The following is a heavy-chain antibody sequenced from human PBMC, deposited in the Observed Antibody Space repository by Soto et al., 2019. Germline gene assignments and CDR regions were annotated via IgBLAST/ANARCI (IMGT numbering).Heavy chain of an antibody. J-gene: IGHJ4*02. Sequence: EVQLLESGGGLVQPGGSLRLSCAASGFTFSSYAMSWVRQAPGKGLEWVSAISGSGGRTYYADSVKGRFTISRDNSKNTLYLQMNSLRAEHTAVYYCAALIVVVMYPDYWGQGTLVTVSS. D-gene: IGHD3-22*01. CDR1: GFTFSSYA. CDR2: ISGSGGRT. CDR3: AALIVVVMYPDY. V-gene: IGHV3-23*01.